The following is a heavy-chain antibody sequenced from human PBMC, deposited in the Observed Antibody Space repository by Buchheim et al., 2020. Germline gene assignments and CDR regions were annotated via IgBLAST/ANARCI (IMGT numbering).Heavy chain of an antibody. CDR3: ARGATVTTILYYYYYYGMDV. V-gene: IGHV3-74*01. D-gene: IGHD4-11*01. CDR2: INSDGSST. CDR1: GFTFSSYW. J-gene: IGHJ6*02. Sequence: EVQLVESGGGLVQPGGSLRLSCAASGFTFSSYWMHWVRQAPGKGLVWFSRINSDGSSTSYADSVKGRFTISRDNAKNTLYLQMNSLRAEDTAVYYCARGATVTTILYYYYYYGMDVWGQGTT.